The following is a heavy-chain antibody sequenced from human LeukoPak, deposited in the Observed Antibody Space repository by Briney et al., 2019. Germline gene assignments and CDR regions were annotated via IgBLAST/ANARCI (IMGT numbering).Heavy chain of an antibody. CDR3: ASERADYVFDY. CDR2: INTNTGNP. Sequence: ASVKVSCKASGYTFTHYAIHWLRQAPGQGLEWVGWINTNTGNPTYAQGFTGRFVFSLDTSVSTAFLQISSLTDEDTAVYYCASERADYVFDYWGQGTLVTVSS. V-gene: IGHV7-4-1*02. J-gene: IGHJ4*02. CDR1: GYTFTHYA. D-gene: IGHD4-17*01.